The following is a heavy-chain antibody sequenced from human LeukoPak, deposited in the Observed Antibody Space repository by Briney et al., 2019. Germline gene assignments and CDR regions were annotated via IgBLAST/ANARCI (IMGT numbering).Heavy chain of an antibody. CDR2: IKQDGSAK. V-gene: IGHV3-7*03. J-gene: IGHJ2*01. CDR1: GFTFSSYW. CDR3: AKDIVPATGIGGYWYFDL. Sequence: GGSLRLSCAASGFTFSSYWMSWVRLAPGKGLEWVANIKQDGSAKFYVESVKGRFTISRDNAKNSLYLQMNSLRAEDTALYYCAKDIVPATGIGGYWYFDLWGRGTLVTVSS. D-gene: IGHD1-1*01.